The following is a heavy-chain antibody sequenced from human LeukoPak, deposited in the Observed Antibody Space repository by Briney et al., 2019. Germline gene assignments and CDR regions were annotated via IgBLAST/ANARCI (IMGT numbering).Heavy chain of an antibody. J-gene: IGHJ4*02. CDR1: GFTFSSYS. D-gene: IGHD6-13*01. Sequence: GGSLRLSCAASGFTFSSYSMNWVRQAPGKGLEWVSSISSSSSYIYYANSVKGRFTISRDNAKNSLYLQMNSLRAEDTAVYYCARVFRSGTGDYWGQGTLVTVSS. CDR2: ISSSSSYI. V-gene: IGHV3-21*01. CDR3: ARVFRSGTGDY.